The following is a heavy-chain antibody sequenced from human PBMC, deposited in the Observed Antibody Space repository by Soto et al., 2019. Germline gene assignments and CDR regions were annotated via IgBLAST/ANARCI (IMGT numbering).Heavy chain of an antibody. CDR1: GYIFTSYW. V-gene: IGHV5-51*01. Sequence: GESLKISCKGSGYIFTSYWIAWVRQIPGRGLEWMGIIYPSDSDTRYSPSFQGQVTISADKSISTAYLQWNSLKASDTAIYYCARLASDSARPGDWFDPWGQGTLVTVPQ. CDR3: ARLASDSARPGDWFDP. J-gene: IGHJ5*02. CDR2: IYPSDSDT. D-gene: IGHD1-26*01.